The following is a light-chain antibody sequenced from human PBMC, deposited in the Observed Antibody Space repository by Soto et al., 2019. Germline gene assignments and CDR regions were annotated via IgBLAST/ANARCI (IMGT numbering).Light chain of an antibody. CDR1: SSDVGGYDY. CDR3: SSYTTSSYYV. J-gene: IGLJ1*01. Sequence: QSALTQPAPVSGSPGQSITMSCTGTSSDVGGYDYVSWYQQHPGEVPKLIIFEVSSRPAWISNRFSASKSGNTASLTISGLQAEDEADYYCSSYTTSSYYVLGTGTKV. V-gene: IGLV2-14*01. CDR2: EVS.